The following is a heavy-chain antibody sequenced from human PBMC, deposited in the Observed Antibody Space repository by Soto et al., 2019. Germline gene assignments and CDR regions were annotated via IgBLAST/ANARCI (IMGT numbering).Heavy chain of an antibody. D-gene: IGHD6-6*01. CDR3: AKVVRADSTSSNFYYYFGMDV. J-gene: IGHJ6*02. CDR2: ISNDGSNK. V-gene: IGHV3-30*18. Sequence: QVQMVESGGGVVQPGRSLRLSCAASGFSFSTHGMHWVRQAPGKGLEWMAVISNDGSNKYYADSVKGRFTISRDNSKDTLFLQMNSLRGEDTAVYYCAKVVRADSTSSNFYYYFGMDVWGQGTTVTVSS. CDR1: GFSFSTHG.